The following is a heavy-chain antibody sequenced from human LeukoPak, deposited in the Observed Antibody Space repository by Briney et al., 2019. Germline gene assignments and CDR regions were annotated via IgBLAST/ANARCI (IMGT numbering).Heavy chain of an antibody. CDR1: GYTFTSYG. CDR3: ARDALFNGDYDGNWFDP. V-gene: IGHV1-18*01. Sequence: ASVKVSCKASGYTFTSYGISWVRQAPGQGLEWMGWISAYNGNTNYAQKLQGRVTMTTDTSTSTAYMELRSLRSDDTAVYYCARDALFNGDYDGNWFDPWGQGTLVTVSS. CDR2: ISAYNGNT. D-gene: IGHD4-17*01. J-gene: IGHJ5*02.